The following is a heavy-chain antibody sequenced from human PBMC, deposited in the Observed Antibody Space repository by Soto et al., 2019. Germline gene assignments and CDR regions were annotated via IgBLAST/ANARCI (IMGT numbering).Heavy chain of an antibody. J-gene: IGHJ5*02. CDR2: IYTSGST. V-gene: IGHV4-4*07. D-gene: IGHD3-10*01. Sequence: PSETLSLTCAVYGGSFSSYYWIWIRQPAGKGLEWIGRIYTSGSTNYNPSLKSRVTMSVDTSKNQFSLKLSSVTAADTAVYYCARESFYGSGWWWFDPWGQGTLVTVSS. CDR1: GGSFSSYY. CDR3: ARESFYGSGWWWFDP.